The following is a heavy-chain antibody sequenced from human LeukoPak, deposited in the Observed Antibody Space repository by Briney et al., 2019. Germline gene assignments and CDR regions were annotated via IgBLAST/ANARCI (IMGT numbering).Heavy chain of an antibody. CDR3: ARGDRTGWFDP. CDR2: IYYSGST. CDR1: GGSISSSSYY. Sequence: SETLSLTCTVSGGSISSSSYYWGWIRQPPGKGLEWIGSIYYSGSTYYNPSLKSRVTISVDTSKNQFSLKLSSVTAADTAVYYCARGDRTGWFDPWGQGTLVTVSS. D-gene: IGHD1-1*01. V-gene: IGHV4-39*07. J-gene: IGHJ5*02.